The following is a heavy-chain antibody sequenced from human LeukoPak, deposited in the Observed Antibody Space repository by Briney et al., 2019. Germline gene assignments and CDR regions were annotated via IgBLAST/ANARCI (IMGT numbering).Heavy chain of an antibody. Sequence: KPGGSLRLSCAASGFTFTNAWMSWVRQAPGKGLEWVGRIKSKSDGGAIEYAAPVKGRFTISRDDSENMFYLQMNSLKTEDTAVYYCLSEWLFRFWGQGTLVTVSS. D-gene: IGHD3-3*01. J-gene: IGHJ4*02. V-gene: IGHV3-15*01. CDR1: GFTFTNAW. CDR2: IKSKSDGGAI. CDR3: LSEWLFRF.